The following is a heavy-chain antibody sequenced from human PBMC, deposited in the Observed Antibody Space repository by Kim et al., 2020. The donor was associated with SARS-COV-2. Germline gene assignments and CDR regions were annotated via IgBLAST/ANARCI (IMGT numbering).Heavy chain of an antibody. CDR1: GFTFSSYW. CDR3: ARDLGDAFLEWNNWFDP. D-gene: IGHD3-3*02. Sequence: GGSLRLSCAASGFTFSSYWMSWVRQAPGKGLEWVANIKQDGSEKYYVDSVKGRFTISRDNAKNSLYLQMNSLRAEDTAVYYCARDLGDAFLEWNNWFDPWGQGTLVTVSS. J-gene: IGHJ5*02. CDR2: IKQDGSEK. V-gene: IGHV3-7*01.